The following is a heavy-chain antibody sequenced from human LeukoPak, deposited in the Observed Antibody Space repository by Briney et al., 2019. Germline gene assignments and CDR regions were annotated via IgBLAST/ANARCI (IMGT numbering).Heavy chain of an antibody. V-gene: IGHV4-59*01. CDR1: GGSISSYY. Sequence: PSETLSLTCTVSGGSISSYYWSWIRQPPGKGLEWIGYIYYSGSTNYNPSLKSRVTISVDTSKNQFSLKLSSVTAADTAVYYCARSRRGPALTPYRSGSYWYYFDYWGQGTLVTVSS. CDR3: ARSRRGPALTPYRSGSYWYYFDY. J-gene: IGHJ4*02. CDR2: IYYSGST. D-gene: IGHD3-10*01.